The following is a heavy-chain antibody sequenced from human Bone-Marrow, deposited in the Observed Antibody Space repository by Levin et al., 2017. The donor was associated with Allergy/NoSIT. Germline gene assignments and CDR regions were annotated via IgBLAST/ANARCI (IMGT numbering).Heavy chain of an antibody. CDR2: IRSKRYKYAI. V-gene: IGHV3-73*01. CDR3: TRPNYCPDPDDFDI. J-gene: IGHJ3*02. CDR1: GFSISASA. D-gene: IGHD4/OR15-4a*01. Sequence: GGSLRLSCVASGFSISASAMHWVRQAPGKGLEWVGRIRSKRYKYAIAYAASVEGRFIISRDDSKNTSYIQMNSLKAEDTAVYYCTRPNYCPDPDDFDIWGQGTRVTVSS.